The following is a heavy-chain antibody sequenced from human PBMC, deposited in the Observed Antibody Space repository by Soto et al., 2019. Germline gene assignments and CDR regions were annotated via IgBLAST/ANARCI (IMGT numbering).Heavy chain of an antibody. V-gene: IGHV5-51*01. D-gene: IGHD1-26*01. Sequence: GESLKISCKGSGYSFTSYWIGWVRQMPGKGLEWMGIIYPGDSDTRYSPSFQGQVTISADNSKNTLYLQMNSLRAEDTAVYYCAKGGYSGSYQSLYYYYGMDVWGQGTTVTVSS. J-gene: IGHJ6*02. CDR1: GYSFTSYW. CDR2: IYPGDSDT. CDR3: AKGGYSGSYQSLYYYYGMDV.